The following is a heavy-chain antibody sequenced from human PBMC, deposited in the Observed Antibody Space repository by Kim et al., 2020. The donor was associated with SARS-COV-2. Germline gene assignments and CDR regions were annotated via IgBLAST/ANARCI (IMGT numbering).Heavy chain of an antibody. J-gene: IGHJ6*02. CDR2: INHSGST. CDR3: ARSYYGMDV. CDR1: GGSFSGYY. V-gene: IGHV4-34*01. Sequence: SETLSLTCAVYGGSFSGYYWSWIRQPPGKGLEWIGEINHSGSTNYNPSLKSRVTISVDTSKNQFSLKLSSVTAADTAVYYCARSYYGMDVWGQGTTVTVS.